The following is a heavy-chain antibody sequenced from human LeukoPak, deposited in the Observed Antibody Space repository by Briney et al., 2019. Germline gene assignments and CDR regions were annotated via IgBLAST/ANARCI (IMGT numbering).Heavy chain of an antibody. V-gene: IGHV4-59*01. Sequence: SETLSLTCTVSGGSISSYYWSWLRQPPGKGLEWIGYIYYSGSTNYNPSLKSRVTISVDTSKNQFSLKLSSVTAADTAVYYCARSTGINWFDPWGQGTLVTVSS. CDR2: IYYSGST. J-gene: IGHJ5*02. D-gene: IGHD2-8*02. CDR3: ARSTGINWFDP. CDR1: GGSISSYY.